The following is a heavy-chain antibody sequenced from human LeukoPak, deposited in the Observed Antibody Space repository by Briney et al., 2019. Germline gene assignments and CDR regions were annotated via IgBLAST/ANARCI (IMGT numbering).Heavy chain of an antibody. CDR2: ISPTGSTT. J-gene: IGHJ4*02. V-gene: IGHV3-74*01. D-gene: IGHD1-14*01. Sequence: GGSLRLSCTASGFSFSGHWMHWARQLPGKGLVWVSRISPTGSTTSYADSVKGRFTVSRDNAKNTLYLQVNNLRAEDTAVYYCAKEGRTTDYWDQGTLVTVSS. CDR3: AKEGRTTDY. CDR1: GFSFSGHW.